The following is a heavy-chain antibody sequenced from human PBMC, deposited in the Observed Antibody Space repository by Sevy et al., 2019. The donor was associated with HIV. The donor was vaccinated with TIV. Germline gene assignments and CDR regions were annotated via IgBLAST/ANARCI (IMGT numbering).Heavy chain of an antibody. Sequence: GGSLRLSCAASGFTFSSYGMHWVRQAPGKGLEWVAVIWYDGSNKYYADSVKCRFTISRDNSKNTLYLQMNSLRAEDTAVYYCARGRQLWLEGDDAFDIWGQGTMVTVSS. CDR2: IWYDGSNK. V-gene: IGHV3-33*01. CDR3: ARGRQLWLEGDDAFDI. D-gene: IGHD5-18*01. CDR1: GFTFSSYG. J-gene: IGHJ3*02.